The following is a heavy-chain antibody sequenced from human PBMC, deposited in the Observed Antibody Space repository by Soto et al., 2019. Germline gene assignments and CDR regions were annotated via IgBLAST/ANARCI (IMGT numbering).Heavy chain of an antibody. CDR3: AKSGGGGWYGWFDP. CDR1: GFSPTTSGVG. CDR2: SYWNDEQ. V-gene: IGHV2-5*01. D-gene: IGHD6-19*01. Sequence: SGPTLVNPTQTLTLTCIFSGFSPTTSGVGVGCTRQPPGKALELLGFSYWNDEQRHSPSLTSRLTRTKDTSKNQVVLTMTNMDPVDTATYYCAKSGGGGWYGWFDPWGQGTLVTVSS. J-gene: IGHJ5*02.